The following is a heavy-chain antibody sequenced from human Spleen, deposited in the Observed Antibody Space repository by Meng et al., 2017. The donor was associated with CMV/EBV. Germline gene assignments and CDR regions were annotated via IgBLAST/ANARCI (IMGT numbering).Heavy chain of an antibody. V-gene: IGHV4-38-2*02. CDR2: IYHSGST. CDR3: ARESGSCYVGCYYGMDV. CDR1: GYSISSGYY. J-gene: IGHJ6*02. Sequence: SETLSLTCTVSGYSISSGYYWGWIRQPPGKGLEWIGSIYHSGSTNYNPSLKSRVTISVDTSKNQFSLKLSSVTAADTAVYYCARESGSCYVGCYYGMDVWGQGTTVTVSS. D-gene: IGHD1-26*01.